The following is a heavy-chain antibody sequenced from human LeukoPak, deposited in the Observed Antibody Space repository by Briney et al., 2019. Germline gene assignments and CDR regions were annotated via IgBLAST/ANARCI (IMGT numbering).Heavy chain of an antibody. Sequence: SETLSLTCAVSGYSISSGYYWGWIRQPPGKGLEWIGSIYHSGSTYYNPSLKSRVTISVDTSKNQFSLKLRSVTAADTAVYYRARHRTSSNYFDYWGQGTLVTVSS. J-gene: IGHJ4*02. D-gene: IGHD1-1*01. CDR3: ARHRTSSNYFDY. V-gene: IGHV4-38-2*01. CDR1: GYSISSGYY. CDR2: IYHSGST.